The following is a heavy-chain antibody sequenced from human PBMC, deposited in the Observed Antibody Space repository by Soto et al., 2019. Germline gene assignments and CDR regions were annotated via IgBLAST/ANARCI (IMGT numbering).Heavy chain of an antibody. CDR1: GYTFTDYY. CDR3: AREVAGRSYQPIDF. V-gene: IGHV1-2*02. J-gene: IGHJ4*02. Sequence: GASVKVSCKASGYTFTDYYMHWVRQAPGQGLEWMGWINAKTGGTNYVQKLQGRVTMTRDTSTTTAYMELRSLRSDDTAVYYCAREVAGRSYQPIDFWGQGTLVTVSS. D-gene: IGHD2-15*01. CDR2: INAKTGGT.